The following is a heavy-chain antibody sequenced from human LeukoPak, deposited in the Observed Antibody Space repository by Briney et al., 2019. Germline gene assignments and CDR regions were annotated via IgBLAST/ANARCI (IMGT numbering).Heavy chain of an antibody. V-gene: IGHV4-39*01. Sequence: SETLSLTCTVSGGSISSSSYYWGWIRQPPGKGLEWIGSIYYSGSTYYNPSLKSRVTISVDTSKNQFSLKLSSVTAADTAVYYCAGGSLSLVDPWGQGTLVTVSS. CDR1: GGSISSSSYY. CDR3: AGGSLSLVDP. CDR2: IYYSGST. D-gene: IGHD2-21*01. J-gene: IGHJ5*02.